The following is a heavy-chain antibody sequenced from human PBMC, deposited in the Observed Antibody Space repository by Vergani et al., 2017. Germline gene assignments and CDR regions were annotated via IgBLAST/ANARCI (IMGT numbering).Heavy chain of an antibody. CDR1: GSSFNTYY. Sequence: QVQLEESGPGLVKPSETLSLTCTVSGSSFNTYYWSWIRQSPGKGLEWIGYIYSTGSTNYNPSLNSRVTMSVDTSKNQFSLKLRSVTAADTAVYFCARVMYRDEASTGYRLEGRDIWGQGTTVTISS. CDR3: ARVMYRDEASTGYRLEGRDI. V-gene: IGHV4-59*13. CDR2: IYSTGST. J-gene: IGHJ6*02. D-gene: IGHD3-9*01.